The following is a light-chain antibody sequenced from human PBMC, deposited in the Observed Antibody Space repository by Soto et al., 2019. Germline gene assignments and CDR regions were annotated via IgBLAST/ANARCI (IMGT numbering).Light chain of an antibody. Sequence: EIVLTQSPGTLSLSPGERATLFCRASQSISSSYLAWYQQKPGQAPRLLIYGASSRATGIPDRFSGSGSGTDFTLTISRLEPEDCAVYYCQQYDTSPYTFGQGTKLEIK. V-gene: IGKV3-20*01. CDR3: QQYDTSPYT. J-gene: IGKJ2*01. CDR1: QSISSSY. CDR2: GAS.